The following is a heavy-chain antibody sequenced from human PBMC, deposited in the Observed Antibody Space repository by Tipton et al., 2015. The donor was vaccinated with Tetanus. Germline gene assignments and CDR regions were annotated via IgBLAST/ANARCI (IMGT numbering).Heavy chain of an antibody. CDR3: AKVQANSACHIFGP. J-gene: IGHJ5*02. Sequence: SLRLSCAASGFFFSRFEMHWVRQTPGKGLEWVALTSRDGSQKYYADSVKGRFSISRDNSKDTLYLQMNSLRTEDTAVYYCAKVQANSACHIFGPWGQGALVTVSS. D-gene: IGHD3-3*02. V-gene: IGHV3-30-3*01. CDR2: TSRDGSQK. CDR1: GFFFSRFE.